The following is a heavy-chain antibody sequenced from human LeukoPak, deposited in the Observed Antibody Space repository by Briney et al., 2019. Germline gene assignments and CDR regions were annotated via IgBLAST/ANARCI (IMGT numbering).Heavy chain of an antibody. D-gene: IGHD6-13*01. CDR3: SREYQYSRGDY. V-gene: IGHV1-18*01. CDR1: GYTFTNYA. J-gene: IGHJ4*02. CDR2: ISAYNGNT. Sequence: ASVKVSCKTSGYTFTNYAISWARQAPGQGLEWVGWISAYNGNTNYAQKLQGRVTVTTDISTSTAYMELRSLRSDDTAVYYCSREYQYSRGDYWGQGTLVTVSS.